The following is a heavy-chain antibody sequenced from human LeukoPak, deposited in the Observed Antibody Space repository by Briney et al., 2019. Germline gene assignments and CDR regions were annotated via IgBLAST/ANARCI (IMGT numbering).Heavy chain of an antibody. CDR2: INPHNGGT. V-gene: IGHV1-2*02. CDR1: GYTFTDCY. D-gene: IGHD3-10*01. J-gene: IGHJ4*02. CDR3: ARGSWFGDLLYAQPAYYFDY. Sequence: ASVKVSCKASGYTFTDCYIHWVRQPPGPGIEWMGWINPHNGGTNYAQNFQDRVPMTRATSISTASMDLSRLRSDAPAVYYCARGSWFGDLLYAQPAYYFDYWGQGTLVTVSS.